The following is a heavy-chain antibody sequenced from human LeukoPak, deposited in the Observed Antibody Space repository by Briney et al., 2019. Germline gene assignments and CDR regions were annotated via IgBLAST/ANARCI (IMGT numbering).Heavy chain of an antibody. V-gene: IGHV1-8*03. J-gene: IGHJ6*03. D-gene: IGHD4-17*01. Sequence: ASVKVSCKASGYTFTSYDINWVRQATGQGLEWMGWMNPNSGNTGYAQKFQGRVTITRNTSISTAYMELSSLRSEDTAVYYCARPATTNNYYYYYMDVWGKGTTVTVSS. CDR3: ARPATTNNYYYYYMDV. CDR2: MNPNSGNT. CDR1: GYTFTSYD.